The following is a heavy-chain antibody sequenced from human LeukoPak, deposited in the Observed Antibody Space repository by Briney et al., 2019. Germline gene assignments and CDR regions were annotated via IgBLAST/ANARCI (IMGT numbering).Heavy chain of an antibody. V-gene: IGHV1-2*02. Sequence: GVSVKVSCKASGYTFTGYHIHWVRQAPGQGLEWVGWINPNSGGAKYAQKFQDRVTMTRDTSISTAYMGLSRLRSDDTAVYYCAKGRVVAGSKSLTYHWLDRWGQGTLVTVSS. J-gene: IGHJ5*02. CDR3: AKGRVVAGSKSLTYHWLDR. CDR2: INPNSGGA. CDR1: GYTFTGYH. D-gene: IGHD6-19*01.